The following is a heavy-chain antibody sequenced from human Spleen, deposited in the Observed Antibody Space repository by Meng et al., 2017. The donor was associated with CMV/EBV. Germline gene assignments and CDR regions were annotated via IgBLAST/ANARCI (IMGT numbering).Heavy chain of an antibody. J-gene: IGHJ4*02. D-gene: IGHD3-3*02. Sequence: SCAASGFTFRPYAMNWVRQAPGKGLEWVSSISTSSAFIYYADSVKGRFTISRDDGKNSVYLQMNSLRAEDTAVYYCARHSTEATISDYWGQGTLVTVSS. CDR1: GFTFRPYA. V-gene: IGHV3-21*01. CDR2: ISTSSAFI. CDR3: ARHSTEATISDY.